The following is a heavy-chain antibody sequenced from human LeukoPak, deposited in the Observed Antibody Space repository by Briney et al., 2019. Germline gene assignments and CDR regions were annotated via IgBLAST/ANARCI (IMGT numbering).Heavy chain of an antibody. Sequence: SETLSLTCAVYGGSFSGYYWSWIRQPPGKGLEWIGEINHSGSTNYNPSLKSRVTISVDTSKNQFSLKLSSVTAADTAGYYCARSVSITMVRGVIPYFDYWGQGTLVTVSS. CDR3: ARSVSITMVRGVIPYFDY. J-gene: IGHJ4*02. V-gene: IGHV4-34*01. D-gene: IGHD3-10*01. CDR2: INHSGST. CDR1: GGSFSGYY.